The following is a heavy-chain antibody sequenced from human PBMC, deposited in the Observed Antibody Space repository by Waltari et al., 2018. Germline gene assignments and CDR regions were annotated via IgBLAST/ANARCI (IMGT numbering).Heavy chain of an antibody. CDR1: GYTFTGYY. Sequence: QVQLVQSGAEVKKPGASVKVSCKASGYTFTGYYMHWVRQAPGQGLEWMGWINPNSGGTNYAQKVQGRVTMTRDTSISTAYMELSRLRSDDTAVYYCARDFWSGYWYYYYGMDVWGQGTTVTVSS. CDR3: ARDFWSGYWYYYYGMDV. J-gene: IGHJ6*02. D-gene: IGHD3-3*01. V-gene: IGHV1-2*02. CDR2: INPNSGGT.